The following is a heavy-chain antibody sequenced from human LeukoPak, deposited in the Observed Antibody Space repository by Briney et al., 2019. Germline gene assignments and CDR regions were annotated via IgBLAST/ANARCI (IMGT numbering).Heavy chain of an antibody. D-gene: IGHD3-10*01. V-gene: IGHV3-49*04. Sequence: PGRPLRLSCTTSGFTFGDYAMSWVRQAPGKGLEWVGFIRSKAYGGTTQYAASVKGRFTISRDDSKSIAYLQMSSLKTEDTAVYYCTRVRSGNDFDYWGQGTLVTVSS. CDR2: IRSKAYGGTT. J-gene: IGHJ4*02. CDR3: TRVRSGNDFDY. CDR1: GFTFGDYA.